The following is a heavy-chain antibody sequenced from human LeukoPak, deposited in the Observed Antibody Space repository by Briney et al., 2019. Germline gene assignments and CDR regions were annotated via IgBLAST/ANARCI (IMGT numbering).Heavy chain of an antibody. V-gene: IGHV3-30*04. D-gene: IGHD2-2*01. J-gene: IGHJ6*02. CDR2: ISYDGSNK. Sequence: PGGSLRLSCAASGFTFSSYAMHWVRQAPGKGLEWVAVISYDGSNKYYADSVKGRFTISRDNSKNTLYLQMNSLRAEDTAVYYCATSPLLGCSSTSCGYYYYGMDVWGQGTTVTVSS. CDR3: ATSPLLGCSSTSCGYYYYGMDV. CDR1: GFTFSSYA.